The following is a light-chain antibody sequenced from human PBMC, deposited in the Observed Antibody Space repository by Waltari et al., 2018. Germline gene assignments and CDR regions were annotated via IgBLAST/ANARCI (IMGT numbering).Light chain of an antibody. Sequence: QPLRTQPRSPSEAARKTFTIPCTGGGSDLGASYDQHQYQHLLGTAPKVVVYGNNNRPSGVPDRFSGSKSGNSASLTISGLQAEDEADYYCQSYDSRLTAYVFGGGTKLTVL. J-gene: IGLJ3*02. CDR2: GNN. CDR1: GSDLGASYD. V-gene: IGLV1-40*01. CDR3: QSYDSRLTAYV.